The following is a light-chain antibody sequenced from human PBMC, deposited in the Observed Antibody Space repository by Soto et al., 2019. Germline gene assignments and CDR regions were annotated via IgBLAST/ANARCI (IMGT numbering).Light chain of an antibody. Sequence: DIQMTQSPASLSASVGDRVTITCQASRDIDKFLNWYQQKQGKAPKLLIDDASNLATGVPSRFSGSGSGTHFTFTISSLQPEDVATYYCQQYDDLPITFGQGTRLQIK. CDR2: DAS. V-gene: IGKV1-33*01. J-gene: IGKJ5*01. CDR1: RDIDKF. CDR3: QQYDDLPIT.